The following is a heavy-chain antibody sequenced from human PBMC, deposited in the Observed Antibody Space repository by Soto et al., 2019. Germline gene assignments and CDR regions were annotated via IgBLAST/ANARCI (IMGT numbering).Heavy chain of an antibody. D-gene: IGHD6-13*01. CDR3: ARDQVTMAAAAEGNIDY. V-gene: IGHV1-18*01. Sequence: QVQLVQSGAEVKKPGASVKVSCKASGYTFTSYGISWVRQAPGQGLEWMGWISVYNGNRNYAQKLQGRVTMTTDTSTSTAYMELRSLRSDDTAVYYCARDQVTMAAAAEGNIDYRGQGTLVTVSS. CDR2: ISVYNGNR. J-gene: IGHJ4*02. CDR1: GYTFTSYG.